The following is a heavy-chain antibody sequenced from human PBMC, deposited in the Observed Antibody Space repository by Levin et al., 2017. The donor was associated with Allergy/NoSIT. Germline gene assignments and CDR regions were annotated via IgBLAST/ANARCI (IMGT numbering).Heavy chain of an antibody. J-gene: IGHJ4*02. V-gene: IGHV3-23*01. CDR3: AKDAIRGSDQPYYFDY. Sequence: GGSLRLSCAASGFTFNNYAMSWVRQAPGKGLAWVSAIINSGVGTYYADSVKGRFTISRDNSKNTMYLQMNSLRAEDTAVYFCAKDAIRGSDQPYYFDYWGQGTLVTASS. D-gene: IGHD6-19*01. CDR2: IINSGVGT. CDR1: GFTFNNYA.